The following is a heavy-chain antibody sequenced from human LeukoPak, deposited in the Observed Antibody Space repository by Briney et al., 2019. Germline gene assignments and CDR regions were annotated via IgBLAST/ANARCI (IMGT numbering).Heavy chain of an antibody. D-gene: IGHD4-23*01. CDR3: ARDQTTVVTPQWFDP. CDR1: GGSFSGYY. J-gene: IGHJ5*02. CDR2: INHSGST. Sequence: SETLSLTCAVYGGSFSGYYWSWIRQPPGKGLEWIGEINHSGSTNYNPSLKSRVTISVDTSKNQFSLKLSSVTAADTAVYYCARDQTTVVTPQWFDPWGQGTLVTVSS. V-gene: IGHV4-34*01.